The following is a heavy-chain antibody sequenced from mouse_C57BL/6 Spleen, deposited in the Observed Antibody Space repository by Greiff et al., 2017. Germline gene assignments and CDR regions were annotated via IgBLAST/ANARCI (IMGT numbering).Heavy chain of an antibody. Sequence: VQLQQPGAELVKPGASVKMSCKASGYTFTTYSIEWVKQNHGKSLEWIGNFHPDSDDTKYNEKFKGKATLTVDTSSSTAYLELSRFTSDDSAVYYCARGNHAGSFAYWGQGTLVTVSA. CDR3: ARGNHAGSFAY. V-gene: IGHV1-47*01. J-gene: IGHJ3*01. CDR2: FHPDSDDT. D-gene: IGHD2-3*01. CDR1: GYTFTTYS.